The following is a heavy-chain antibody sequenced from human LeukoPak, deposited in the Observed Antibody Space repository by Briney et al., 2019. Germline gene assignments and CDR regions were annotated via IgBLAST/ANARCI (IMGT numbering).Heavy chain of an antibody. CDR3: ARVLHKRNYDSSVYYGY. CDR2: ISGSGGST. V-gene: IGHV3-23*01. Sequence: GGSLRLSCAASIFTFSTYGMNWVRQAPGKGLEWVSAISGSGGSTYYADSVKGRFTISRDNSKNTLYLQMNSLRAEDTAVYYCARVLHKRNYDSSVYYGYWGQGSLVTVSS. J-gene: IGHJ4*02. CDR1: IFTFSTYG. D-gene: IGHD3-22*01.